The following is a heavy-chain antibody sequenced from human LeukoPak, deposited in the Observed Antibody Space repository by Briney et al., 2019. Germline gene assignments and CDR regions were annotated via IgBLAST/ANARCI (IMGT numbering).Heavy chain of an antibody. V-gene: IGHV3-33*06. Sequence: TGGSLRLSCAASGFTFSTYGMHWVRQAPGKGLEWVAVIWYDGSNKYYADSVKGRFTISRDNSKNTLYLQMNSLRAEDTAVYYCAKAPSGTPNQFDYWGQGTLVTVSS. D-gene: IGHD3-10*01. CDR3: AKAPSGTPNQFDY. CDR1: GFTFSTYG. CDR2: IWYDGSNK. J-gene: IGHJ4*02.